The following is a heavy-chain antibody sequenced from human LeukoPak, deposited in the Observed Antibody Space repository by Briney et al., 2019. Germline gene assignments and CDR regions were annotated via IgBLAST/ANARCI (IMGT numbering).Heavy chain of an antibody. V-gene: IGHV3-74*01. J-gene: IGHJ4*02. CDR2: INSDGSWT. Sequence: GGSLRLSCAASGRYWMHWVRQAPGRGLVWVSHINSDGSWTSYADSVKGRFTISKDNAKNTVYLQMSNLRVEDTAVYYCVSFYETYWGRGTLVTVSS. D-gene: IGHD2/OR15-2a*01. CDR3: VSFYETY. CDR1: GRYW.